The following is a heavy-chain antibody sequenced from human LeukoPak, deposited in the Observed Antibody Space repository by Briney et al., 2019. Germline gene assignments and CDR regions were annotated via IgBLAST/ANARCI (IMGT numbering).Heavy chain of an antibody. V-gene: IGHV3-23*01. CDR1: GFTFSTYA. Sequence: GGSLRLSCAASGFTFSTYAVTWVRQAPGKGLEWVSTISGSGDSTHYADSVKGRFTISRDNSKNTLYLQMNSLRAEDTAVFYCARAGDQTYYYDSSGYYSPPNFDYWGQGTLVTVSS. D-gene: IGHD3-22*01. J-gene: IGHJ4*02. CDR2: ISGSGDST. CDR3: ARAGDQTYYYDSSGYYSPPNFDY.